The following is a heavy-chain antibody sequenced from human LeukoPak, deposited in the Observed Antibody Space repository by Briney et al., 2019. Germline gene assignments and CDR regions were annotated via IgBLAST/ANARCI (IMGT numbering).Heavy chain of an antibody. D-gene: IGHD6-6*01. J-gene: IGHJ4*02. CDR1: GFTVRSNY. V-gene: IGHV3-53*01. CDR3: ARRKQLGYFDY. CDR2: IYSDGTT. Sequence: GGSLRLSCAVSGFTVRSNYMNWVRQAPGKGLEWVSVIYSDGTTYYADSVKGRFTISRDNSKNTLYLQMNSLRAEDTAVYYCARRKQLGYFDYWGQGTLVTVSS.